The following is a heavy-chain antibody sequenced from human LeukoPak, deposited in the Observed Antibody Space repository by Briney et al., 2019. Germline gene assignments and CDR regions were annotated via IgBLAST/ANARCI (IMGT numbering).Heavy chain of an antibody. J-gene: IGHJ4*02. CDR1: SDSISSGDYY. CDR3: AREHKSYGDYPYYFDS. V-gene: IGHV4-30-4*01. D-gene: IGHD4-17*01. Sequence: SQTLSLTCSVSSDSISSGDYYWSWIRQPAGKGLEFIGYINKNGGTYYNPPLKSRVSISIDTSKNQFSLKLTSVTAADTAVYFCAREHKSYGDYPYYFDSWGQGTLVTVSS. CDR2: INKNGGT.